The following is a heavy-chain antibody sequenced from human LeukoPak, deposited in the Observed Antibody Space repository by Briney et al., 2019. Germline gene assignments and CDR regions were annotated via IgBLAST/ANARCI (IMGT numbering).Heavy chain of an antibody. Sequence: PSETLSLTCTVSGGSISSYYWSWIRQPPGKGLEWIGYIYYSGSTNYNPSLKSRVTISVDTPKNQFSLKLSSVTAADTAVYYCARSCITIFGVVADAFDIWGQGTMVTVSS. CDR2: IYYSGST. CDR3: ARSCITIFGVVADAFDI. J-gene: IGHJ3*02. V-gene: IGHV4-59*01. CDR1: GGSISSYY. D-gene: IGHD3-3*01.